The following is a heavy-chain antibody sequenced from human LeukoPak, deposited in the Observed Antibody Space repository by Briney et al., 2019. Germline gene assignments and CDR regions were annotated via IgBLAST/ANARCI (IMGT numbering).Heavy chain of an antibody. V-gene: IGHV4-39*01. CDR1: GGSISSTSYF. CDR3: AKAGVRYYDSSGLHAFDI. D-gene: IGHD3-22*01. Sequence: PSETLSLTCTVSGGSISSTSYFWGWIRQPPGKGLEWIGTIYYSGSTYYNPSLKSRVTMSVDTSRNQFSLKLSSVNAADTAVYYCAKAGVRYYDSSGLHAFDIWGQGTMVTVFS. J-gene: IGHJ3*02. CDR2: IYYSGST.